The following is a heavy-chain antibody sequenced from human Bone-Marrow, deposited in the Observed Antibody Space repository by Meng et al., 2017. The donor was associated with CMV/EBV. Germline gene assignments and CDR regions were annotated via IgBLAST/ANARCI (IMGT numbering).Heavy chain of an antibody. V-gene: IGHV1-8*01. CDR1: GYTFTSYD. J-gene: IGHJ6*02. Sequence: ASVKVSCKASGYTFTSYDINWVRQATGQGLEWMGWMNPNSGNTGYAQKFQGRVTMTRNTSISTAYMELSSLRSEDTAVYYCARGTYSSSSFGFYYSYSVLDVCYQGTTVTVSS. D-gene: IGHD6-6*01. CDR2: MNPNSGNT. CDR3: ARGTYSSSSFGFYYSYSVLDV.